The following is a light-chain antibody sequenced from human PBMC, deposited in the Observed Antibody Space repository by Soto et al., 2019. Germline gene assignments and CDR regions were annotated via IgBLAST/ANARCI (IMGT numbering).Light chain of an antibody. J-gene: IGKJ5*01. CDR2: DAY. Sequence: EIVLTQSPGTLSLSPGERATLSCRASQSVSSIYLAWYQQKPGQAPRLLIYDAYNRATGIQARFSGSGSGTDFTLTIRRLEPEDFAVYYCKQYGYSPITFGQGTRLEIK. CDR1: QSVSSIY. CDR3: KQYGYSPIT. V-gene: IGKV3-20*01.